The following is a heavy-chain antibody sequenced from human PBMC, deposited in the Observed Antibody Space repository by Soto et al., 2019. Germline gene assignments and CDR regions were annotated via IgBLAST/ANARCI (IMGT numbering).Heavy chain of an antibody. Sequence: QVQLVESGGGVVQPGRSLRLSCAASGFTFSSYAMHWVRQAPGKGLEWVAVISYEGSNKYYADSVKGRFTISRDNSKNPLYLQMNSLRVEDSAVYYCARGFCTGGSCYTGNWFDPWGQGTLVTVSS. D-gene: IGHD2-15*01. CDR1: GFTFSSYA. J-gene: IGHJ5*02. V-gene: IGHV3-30-3*01. CDR2: ISYEGSNK. CDR3: ARGFCTGGSCYTGNWFDP.